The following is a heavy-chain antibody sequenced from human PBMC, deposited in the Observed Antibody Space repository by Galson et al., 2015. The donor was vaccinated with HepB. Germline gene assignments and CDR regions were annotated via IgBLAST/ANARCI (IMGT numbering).Heavy chain of an antibody. CDR3: ARSPLRYFDWLLSFESYYYYGMDV. V-gene: IGHV1-2*02. CDR1: GYTSTGYY. D-gene: IGHD3-9*01. Sequence: SVKVSCKASGYTSTGYYMHWVRQAPGQGLEWMGWINPNSGGTNYAQKFQGRVTMTRDTSISTAYMELSRLRSDDTAVYYCARSPLRYFDWLLSFESYYYYGMDVWGQGTTVTVSS. CDR2: INPNSGGT. J-gene: IGHJ6*02.